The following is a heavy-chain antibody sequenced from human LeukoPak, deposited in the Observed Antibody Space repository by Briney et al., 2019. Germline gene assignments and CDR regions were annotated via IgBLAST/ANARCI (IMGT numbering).Heavy chain of an antibody. CDR3: ARWVVVVPAAIYYFDY. CDR2: IKQDGSEK. V-gene: IGHV3-7*01. Sequence: GGSLRISCGAPGFTFSSYWMSWGRQAPGKGLGGGGNIKQDGSEKYYVGSVKGRFTISRDNAKNSLYLQMNSLRAEDTAVYYCARWVVVVPAAIYYFDYWGQGALVTVSS. J-gene: IGHJ4*02. CDR1: GFTFSSYW. D-gene: IGHD2-2*01.